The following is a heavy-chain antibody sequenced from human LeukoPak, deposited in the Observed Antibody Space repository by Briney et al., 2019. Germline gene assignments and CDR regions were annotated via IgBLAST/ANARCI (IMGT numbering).Heavy chain of an antibody. Sequence: GTSLRLSCVVSGFTLTNYALHWVRQAPGKGLERVAVISYAGTNKYYADSVKGRFTISRDISKNTVYLHMDSLRDEDTAVYFCARGGYYYDTTGSPGDYWGQGTLVTVSS. CDR3: ARGGYYYDTTGSPGDY. CDR1: GFTLTNYA. D-gene: IGHD3-22*01. J-gene: IGHJ4*02. V-gene: IGHV3-30-3*01. CDR2: ISYAGTNK.